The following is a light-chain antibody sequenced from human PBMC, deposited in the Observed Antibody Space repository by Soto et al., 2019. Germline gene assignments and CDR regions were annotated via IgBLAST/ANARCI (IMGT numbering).Light chain of an antibody. CDR3: SSYTRNSTLV. J-gene: IGLJ2*01. CDR1: SSDVGGYNY. CDR2: EVS. V-gene: IGLV2-14*01. Sequence: QSALTQPASVSGSPGQSITISCTGTSSDVGGYNYVSWYQQHPGKAPKLMIYEVSNWPSGVSNRFSGSKSGNTASLTISGLQAEDEADYYCSSYTRNSTLVFGGGTKVTVL.